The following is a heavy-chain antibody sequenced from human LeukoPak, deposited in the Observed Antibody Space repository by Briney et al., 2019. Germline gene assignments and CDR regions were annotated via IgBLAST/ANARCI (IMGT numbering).Heavy chain of an antibody. CDR2: ISSDGSTT. V-gene: IGHV3-74*01. J-gene: IGHJ6*03. D-gene: IGHD6-6*01. Sequence: PGGSLRLSCVASGFTFSSYWMHWVRQTPGKGLVWVSHISSDGSTTSYAGSVKGRFAISRDNAKNTLYLQMNSLRAEDTAVYYCSSSSYYHYYMDVWGLGTTVTVSS. CDR3: SSSSYYHYYMDV. CDR1: GFTFSSYW.